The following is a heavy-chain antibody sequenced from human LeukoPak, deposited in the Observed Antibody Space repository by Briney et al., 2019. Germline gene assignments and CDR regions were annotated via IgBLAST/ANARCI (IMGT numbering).Heavy chain of an antibody. V-gene: IGHV4-59*01. CDR1: GGSISNYY. CDR3: ARTRYYYNSRSYGAPYYFDY. J-gene: IGHJ4*02. Sequence: SETLSLTCTVSGGSISNYYWSWIRQPPGKGLEWIGYIYYSGSTNYNPSLKSRVTISVDTSKNQFSLKLNSVTAADTAVYYCARTRYYYNSRSYGAPYYFDYWGRGTLVTVSS. D-gene: IGHD3-10*01. CDR2: IYYSGST.